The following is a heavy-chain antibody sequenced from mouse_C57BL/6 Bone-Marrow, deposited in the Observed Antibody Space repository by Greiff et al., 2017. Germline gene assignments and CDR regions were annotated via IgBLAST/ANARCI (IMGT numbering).Heavy chain of an antibody. D-gene: IGHD2-2*01. CDR1: GYTFTSYW. CDR2: IYPGSGST. Sequence: QVQLKQPGAELVKPGASVKMSCKASGYTFTSYWITWVKQRPGQGLEWIGDIYPGSGSTNYNEKFKSKATLTVDTSSSTAYMQLSSLTSEDSAVYYCALDLLWLRRLFAYWGQGTLVTVSA. J-gene: IGHJ3*01. V-gene: IGHV1-55*01. CDR3: ALDLLWLRRLFAY.